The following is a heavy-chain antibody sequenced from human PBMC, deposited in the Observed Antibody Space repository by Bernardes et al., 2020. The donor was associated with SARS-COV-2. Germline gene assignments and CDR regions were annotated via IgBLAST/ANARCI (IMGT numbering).Heavy chain of an antibody. Sequence: GSLRLSCAASGFTFSSYAMNWVRQAPGRGLEWVSTISGSVGTTFYADYVKGRFTISRDNSKNTLYLQMNSLRAEDTAVYYCAKFLAGSSPHRTGAANYFDYWGQGTLVTVSS. J-gene: IGHJ4*02. D-gene: IGHD1-26*01. CDR2: ISGSVGTT. CDR1: GFTFSSYA. V-gene: IGHV3-23*01. CDR3: AKFLAGSSPHRTGAANYFDY.